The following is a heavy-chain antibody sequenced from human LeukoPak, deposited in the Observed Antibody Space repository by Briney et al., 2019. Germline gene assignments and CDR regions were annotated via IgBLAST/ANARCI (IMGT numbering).Heavy chain of an antibody. J-gene: IGHJ6*03. D-gene: IGHD2-15*01. CDR1: GYSISSAYY. V-gene: IGHV4-38-2*02. CDR3: AREHCSGGSCYSIYYYYYMDV. Sequence: SETLSLTCTVSGYSISSAYYWGWIRQPPGKGLEWIGTIYHSGSTYYNPSLKSRVTISVDTSKNQFSLKLSSVTAADTAVYYCAREHCSGGSCYSIYYYYYMDVWGKGTTVTVSS. CDR2: IYHSGST.